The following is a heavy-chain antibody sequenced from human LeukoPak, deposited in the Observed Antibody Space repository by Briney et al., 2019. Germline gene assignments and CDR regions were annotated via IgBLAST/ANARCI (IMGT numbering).Heavy chain of an antibody. Sequence: GGSLRLSCVASGFTFSSYFMSWVRPAPGKGLEWVSGISSSGGGRHYADSVKGHFTISRDNSKNTLFLEMNSLRGEDTAVYYCAKLYAPADAADIWVQGTMVTVSS. D-gene: IGHD2-2*01. J-gene: IGHJ3*02. CDR3: AKLYAPADAADI. CDR2: ISSSGGGR. CDR1: GFTFSSYF. V-gene: IGHV3-23*01.